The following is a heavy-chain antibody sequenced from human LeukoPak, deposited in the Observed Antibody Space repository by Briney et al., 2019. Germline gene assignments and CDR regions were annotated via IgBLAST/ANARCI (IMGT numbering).Heavy chain of an antibody. D-gene: IGHD1-26*01. J-gene: IGHJ4*02. CDR1: GGSISSGSYY. Sequence: SETLSLTCTVSGGSISSGSYYWSWIRQPPGKGLEWIGSIYYSGSTYYNPSLKSRVTISVDTSKNQFSLKLSSVTAADTAVYYCALLGGSGSYFGYPYFDYWGRGTLVTVSS. V-gene: IGHV4-39*01. CDR2: IYYSGST. CDR3: ALLGGSGSYFGYPYFDY.